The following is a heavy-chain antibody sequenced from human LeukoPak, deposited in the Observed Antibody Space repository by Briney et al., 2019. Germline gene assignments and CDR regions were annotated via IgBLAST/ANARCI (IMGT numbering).Heavy chain of an antibody. V-gene: IGHV4-59*01. J-gene: IGHJ5*02. CDR3: ARDRVAYCGGDCYSRWFDP. D-gene: IGHD2-21*01. CDR1: GGSISSYY. CDR2: IDYSGST. Sequence: SETLSLTCTVSGGSISSYYWSWIRQPPGKGLEWIGYIDYSGSTNYNPSLKSRVTISVDTSKNQFSLKLSSVTAADTAVYYCARDRVAYCGGDCYSRWFDPWGQGTLVTVSS.